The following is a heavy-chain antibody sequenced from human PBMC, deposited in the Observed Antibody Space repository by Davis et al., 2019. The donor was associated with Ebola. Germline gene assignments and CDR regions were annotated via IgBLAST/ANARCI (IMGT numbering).Heavy chain of an antibody. D-gene: IGHD3-10*01. CDR3: AKSIGAMVQGVIISPNYGMDV. CDR1: GFTFDDYA. Sequence: PGGSLRLSCAASGFTFDDYAMHWVRQAPGKGLEWVSGISWNSCSIGYADSVKGRFTISRDNAKNSLYLQMNSLRAEDTALYYCAKSIGAMVQGVIISPNYGMDVWGQGTTVTVSS. J-gene: IGHJ6*02. CDR2: ISWNSCSI. V-gene: IGHV3-9*01.